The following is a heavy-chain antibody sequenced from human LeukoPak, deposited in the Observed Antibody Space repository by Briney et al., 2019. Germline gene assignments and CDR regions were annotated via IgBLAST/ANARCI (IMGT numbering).Heavy chain of an antibody. D-gene: IGHD2-2*01. CDR3: ARGTIVVVPAASSHYYGMDV. V-gene: IGHV4-34*01. J-gene: IGHJ6*02. Sequence: PSETLSLTCAVYGGSFSGYYWSWIRQPPGKGLEWIGEINHSGSTNYNPSLKSRVTISVDTSKNQFSLKLSSVTAADTAVYYCARGTIVVVPAASSHYYGMDVWGQGTTVTVSS. CDR1: GGSFSGYY. CDR2: INHSGST.